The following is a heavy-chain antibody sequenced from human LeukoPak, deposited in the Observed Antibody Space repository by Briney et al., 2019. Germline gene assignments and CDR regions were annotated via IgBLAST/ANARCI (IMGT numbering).Heavy chain of an antibody. CDR2: INTNTGNP. CDR3: AIDSYGYASWFDP. Sequence: GASVKVSCKASGYTFTSYAMNWVRQAPGQGLEWMGWINTNTGNPTYAQGFTGRFVFSLDTSVSTAYLHISSLKAEDTAVYYCAIDSYGYASWFDPWGQATLVTVSS. CDR1: GYTFTSYA. V-gene: IGHV7-4-1*02. J-gene: IGHJ5*02. D-gene: IGHD5-18*01.